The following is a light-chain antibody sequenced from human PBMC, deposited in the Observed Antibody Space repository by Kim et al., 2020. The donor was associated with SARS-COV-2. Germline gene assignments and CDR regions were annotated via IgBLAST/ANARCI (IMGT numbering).Light chain of an antibody. CDR1: QTVDSY. V-gene: IGKV1-39*01. CDR3: QQTYSSPYT. CDR2: VAS. Sequence: ASIGDRDTITCRASQTVDSYLNWYQQNPGKAPKLLIYVASSLQTGVPSRFIGSGSGTDFTLTISSLQPEDFATYYCQQTYSSPYTFGQGTKVDIK. J-gene: IGKJ2*01.